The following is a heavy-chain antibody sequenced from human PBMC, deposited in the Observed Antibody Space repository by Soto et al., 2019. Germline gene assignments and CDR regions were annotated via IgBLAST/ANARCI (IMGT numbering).Heavy chain of an antibody. Sequence: QVQLQESGPGLLKPSQTLSLTCNVSGDSINNGEYHWSWFRQPPGKGLEWIGYIYYNEVTYYNPSLKRRPTISLETSKNQFSLQLTSVTAADTAVYYCARDHTVTTGAFDIWGPGTMVTVSS. CDR3: ARDHTVTTGAFDI. D-gene: IGHD4-17*01. V-gene: IGHV4-30-4*01. CDR2: IYYNEVT. J-gene: IGHJ3*02. CDR1: GDSINNGEYH.